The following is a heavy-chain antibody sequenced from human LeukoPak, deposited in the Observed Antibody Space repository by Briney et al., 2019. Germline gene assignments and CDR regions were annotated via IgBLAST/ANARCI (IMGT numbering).Heavy chain of an antibody. V-gene: IGHV5-51*01. CDR2: IYPGDSDT. D-gene: IGHD3-9*01. CDR1: GYSFTSYW. J-gene: IGHJ4*02. Sequence: KPGESLKISCKGSGYSFTSYWIGWVRQMPGKSLEWMGIIYPGDSDTRYSPSFQGQVTISADKSISTAYLQWSSLKASDTAMYYCARQRAFEDWSSPYFDYWGQGTLVTVSS. CDR3: ARQRAFEDWSSPYFDY.